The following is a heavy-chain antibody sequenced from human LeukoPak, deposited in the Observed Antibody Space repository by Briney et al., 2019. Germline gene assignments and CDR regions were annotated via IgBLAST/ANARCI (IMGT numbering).Heavy chain of an antibody. Sequence: KTSETLSPTCTVSGGSISSSSYYWGWIRQPPGKGLEWIGSIYYSGSTYYNPSLKSRVTISVDTSKNQFSLKLSSVTAADTAVYYCARGGVLLWFGELSWFDPWGQGTLVTVSS. V-gene: IGHV4-39*07. J-gene: IGHJ5*02. CDR1: GGSISSSSYY. D-gene: IGHD3-10*01. CDR3: ARGGVLLWFGELSWFDP. CDR2: IYYSGST.